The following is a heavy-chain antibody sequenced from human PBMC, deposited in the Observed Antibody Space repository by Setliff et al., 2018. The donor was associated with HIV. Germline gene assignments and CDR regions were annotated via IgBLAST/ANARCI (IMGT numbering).Heavy chain of an antibody. J-gene: IGHJ4*02. CDR2: IYYSGRT. V-gene: IGHV4-39*01. D-gene: IGHD2-15*01. Sequence: SETLSLTCTVSGGSIRSTSYYWGWIRQPPGKGLEWIGSIYYSGRTYCTPSLKSRVTISVDTSKNQFSLRLSSVTAADTAVYYCTRHPPYCSGGSCYRGRGYYFDYWGQGTLVTVSS. CDR3: TRHPPYCSGGSCYRGRGYYFDY. CDR1: GGSIRSTSYY.